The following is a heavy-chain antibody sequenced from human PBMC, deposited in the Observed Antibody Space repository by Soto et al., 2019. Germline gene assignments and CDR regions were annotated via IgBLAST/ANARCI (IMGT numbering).Heavy chain of an antibody. J-gene: IGHJ6*02. CDR2: ITQDGSEK. CDR3: ARASPGMDV. Sequence: GGSLRLCCAGSQFTFSKYGMNWGRQAPGKGLEWVKNITQDGSEKYYVVFVKGRFTTSRDIDKNSLFLRMNSLRADDTAVYYCARASPGMDVWGQGTTVTVSS. CDR1: QFTFSKYG. V-gene: IGHV3-7*01.